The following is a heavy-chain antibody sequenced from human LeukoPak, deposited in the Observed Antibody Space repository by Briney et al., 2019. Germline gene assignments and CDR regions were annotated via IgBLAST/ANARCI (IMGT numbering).Heavy chain of an antibody. CDR2: INPNSGGT. J-gene: IGHJ5*02. Sequence: ASVKVSCKASGYTFTSYGISWVRQAPGQGLEWMGWINPNSGGTNYAQKFQGRVTMTRDTSISTAYMELSRLRSDDTAVYYCARGGQQLVPCWFDPWGQGTLVTVSS. D-gene: IGHD6-13*01. CDR1: GYTFTSYG. CDR3: ARGGQQLVPCWFDP. V-gene: IGHV1-2*02.